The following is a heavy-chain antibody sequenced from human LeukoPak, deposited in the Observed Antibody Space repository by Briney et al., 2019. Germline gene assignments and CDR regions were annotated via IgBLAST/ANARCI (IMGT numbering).Heavy chain of an antibody. CDR2: MSWDCVST. CDR1: GFTFDDCA. J-gene: IGHJ4*02. D-gene: IGHD5-24*01. V-gene: IGHV3-43D*03. CDR3: AKERAMATTVDY. Sequence: GGSLRLSCTASGFTFDDCAMHWVRHAPGEGLEWVSLMSWDCVSTYYADSAKRRFTICRHNSNNSLYLQMNSLRAEDTALYYCAKERAMATTVDYWGQETLVPVSS.